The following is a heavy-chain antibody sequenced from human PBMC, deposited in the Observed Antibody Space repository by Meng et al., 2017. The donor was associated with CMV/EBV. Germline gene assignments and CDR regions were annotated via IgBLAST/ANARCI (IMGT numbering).Heavy chain of an antibody. J-gene: IGHJ4*02. CDR1: GFTLSDYY. Sequence: GFTLSDYYMSWIHRAPGKGLEWVSDIRSSGSTIYYADSVTGRFTISRDNAKTSLYLQMNSLRAEDTAVYYCAGGLGRVVPAAIGFDYWGQGTLVTVSS. D-gene: IGHD2-2*01. CDR3: AGGLGRVVPAAIGFDY. CDR2: IRSSGSTI. V-gene: IGHV3-11*01.